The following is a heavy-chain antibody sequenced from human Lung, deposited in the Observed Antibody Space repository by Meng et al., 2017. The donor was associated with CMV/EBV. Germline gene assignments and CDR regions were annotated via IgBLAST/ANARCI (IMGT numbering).Heavy chain of an antibody. J-gene: IGHJ6*02. Sequence: ASXXVSXKASGYTFTAHYFHWVRQAPGQGLEWMGWIHPQRGDTNYAQHFQGRVTFTRDTSINPGYMELRSLRSDATDVYSCARIGAKSSHDNGMDAWGQGXTVTVSS. CDR3: ARIGAKSSHDNGMDA. CDR1: GYTFTAHY. D-gene: IGHD6-6*01. CDR2: IHPQRGDT. V-gene: IGHV1-2*02.